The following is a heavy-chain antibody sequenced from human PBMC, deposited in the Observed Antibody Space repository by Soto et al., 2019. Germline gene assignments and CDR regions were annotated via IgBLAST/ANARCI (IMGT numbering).Heavy chain of an antibody. J-gene: IGHJ6*02. Sequence: QVQLVESGGGVVQPGRSLRLSCAASGFTFSSYAMHWVRQAPGKGLEWVAVISYDGSNKYYADSVKGRFTISRDNSKNTLYLQTNSLRAEDTAVYYCAGSGGSGWSFYYYGMDVWGQGTTVTVSS. D-gene: IGHD6-19*01. CDR3: AGSGGSGWSFYYYGMDV. CDR2: ISYDGSNK. CDR1: GFTFSSYA. V-gene: IGHV3-30-3*01.